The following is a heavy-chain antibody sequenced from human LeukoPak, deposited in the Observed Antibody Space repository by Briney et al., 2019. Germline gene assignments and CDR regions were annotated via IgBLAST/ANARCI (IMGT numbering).Heavy chain of an antibody. D-gene: IGHD6-13*01. J-gene: IGHJ2*01. Sequence: ASVKVSCKASGGTFSSYAISWVRQAPGQGRGCMGGVIPIFGTANYAQTVQGRVTITTDESTNTAYMELSSLRSEDTAVYYCARDRTSSWYRGGYWYFDLWGRGTLVTVSS. CDR1: GGTFSSYA. CDR2: VIPIFGTA. V-gene: IGHV1-69*05. CDR3: ARDRTSSWYRGGYWYFDL.